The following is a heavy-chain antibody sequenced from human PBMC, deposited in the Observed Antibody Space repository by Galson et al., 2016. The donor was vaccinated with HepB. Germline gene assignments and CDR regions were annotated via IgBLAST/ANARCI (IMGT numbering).Heavy chain of an antibody. Sequence: LTCGVSSGSISTYYWHWIRQAPGKGLEWIGFIHYSGATYYNPSLMSRVTMSVDTSKNQFSLRLASVTTADTAVYYCAREYSAFEYWGPGVMVTVSS. CDR2: IHYSGAT. V-gene: IGHV4-59*01. J-gene: IGHJ4*02. D-gene: IGHD5-12*01. CDR3: AREYSAFEY. CDR1: SGSISTYY.